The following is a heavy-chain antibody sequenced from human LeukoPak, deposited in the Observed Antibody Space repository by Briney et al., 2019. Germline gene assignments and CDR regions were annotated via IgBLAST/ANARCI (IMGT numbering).Heavy chain of an antibody. D-gene: IGHD3-16*01. Sequence: PGGSLRLSCAASRFTFSSYAMHWVRQAPGKGLEWVALISYDGSNKYYADSVKGRFTISRDNSKNTLYLQMNSLRAEDTAVYYCARDLGGDVGHWGQGTLVTVSS. CDR2: ISYDGSNK. CDR1: RFTFSSYA. CDR3: ARDLGGDVGH. J-gene: IGHJ1*01. V-gene: IGHV3-30*04.